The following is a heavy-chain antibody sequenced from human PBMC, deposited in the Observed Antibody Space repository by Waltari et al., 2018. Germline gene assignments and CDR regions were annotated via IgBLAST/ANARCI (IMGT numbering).Heavy chain of an antibody. CDR1: GFTFSSYS. Sequence: EVLLSESGGRLVQPGGSLTLSCVASGFTFSSYSMSWVRQAPGKGLGWVSGVSGNGGGTDYAESVKCRFTLYRDNSKNMLYLKMNSLRAEDTAIYYCAKDRIAGGQLGSRFDYWGQGTLVTVSS. CDR3: AKDRIAGGQLGSRFDY. J-gene: IGHJ4*02. V-gene: IGHV3-23*01. D-gene: IGHD6-6*01. CDR2: VSGNGGGT.